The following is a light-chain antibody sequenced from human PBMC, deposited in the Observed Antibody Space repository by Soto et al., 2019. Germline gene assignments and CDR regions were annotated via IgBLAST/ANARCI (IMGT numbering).Light chain of an antibody. J-gene: IGKJ3*01. V-gene: IGKV3-20*01. Sequence: EIVLTQSPDTLSLSPGERATLSCTASQTVTSSCLAWYQRKPGQAPRLLIHPTSTRATDIPDMFSGSGSGTDFTLTISRLQPEDFAVYYCQQCGVSPLFSFGPGTRVDI. CDR3: QQCGVSPLFS. CDR2: PTS. CDR1: QTVTSSC.